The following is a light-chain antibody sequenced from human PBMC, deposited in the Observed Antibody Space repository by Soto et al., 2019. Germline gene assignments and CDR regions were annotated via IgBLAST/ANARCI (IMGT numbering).Light chain of an antibody. CDR2: DAS. CDR3: QQYDSYAWT. CDR1: QTISSW. V-gene: IGKV1-5*01. Sequence: DIQITQSPSILSASVFKSVTITCRASQTISSWLAWYQQKPGKAPKLLIYDASSLESGVPSRFSGIGSGTEFTLTITSLQPDDFATYYCQQYDSYAWTFGQGTKVDIK. J-gene: IGKJ1*01.